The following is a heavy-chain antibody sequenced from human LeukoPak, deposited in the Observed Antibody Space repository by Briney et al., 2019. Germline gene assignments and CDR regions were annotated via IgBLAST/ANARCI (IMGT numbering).Heavy chain of an antibody. CDR1: GFTFSSYA. J-gene: IGHJ4*02. Sequence: GGSLKLSCAASGFTFSSYAMSWVRQAPGKGLEWVSGISGSGDSTYYTDSVKGRFTISRDNSKNTLYLQMNGLRAEDTAVYYCAKGDGGNFHFDYWGQGTLVSVSS. CDR2: ISGSGDST. V-gene: IGHV3-23*01. CDR3: AKGDGGNFHFDY. D-gene: IGHD4-23*01.